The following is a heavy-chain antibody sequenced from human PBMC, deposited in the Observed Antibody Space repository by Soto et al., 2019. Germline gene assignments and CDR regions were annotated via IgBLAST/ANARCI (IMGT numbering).Heavy chain of an antibody. CDR3: ERSEVRPVAMYVSCFDP. Sequence: ASVKVSCKASGYTFTGYYMHWVRQAPGQGLEWMGWINPNSGGTNYAQKFQGWVTMTRDTSISTAYMELSRLRSDDTAVYYCERSEVRPVAMYVSCFDPWGQGTLVTVSS. CDR1: GYTFTGYY. V-gene: IGHV1-2*04. J-gene: IGHJ5*02. D-gene: IGHD2-2*01. CDR2: INPNSGGT.